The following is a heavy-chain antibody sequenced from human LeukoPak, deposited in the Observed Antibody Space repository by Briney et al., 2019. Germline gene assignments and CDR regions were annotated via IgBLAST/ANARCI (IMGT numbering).Heavy chain of an antibody. Sequence: PSETLSLTCTVSGGSISSSSYYWGWIRQPPGKGLEWIGSIYYSGSTYYNPSLKSRVTISVDTSKNQFSLKLSSVTAADTAVYYCARQGYRIAVAGPTDYWGQGTLVTVSS. J-gene: IGHJ4*02. D-gene: IGHD6-19*01. CDR3: ARQGYRIAVAGPTDY. CDR1: GGSISSSSYY. CDR2: IYYSGST. V-gene: IGHV4-39*01.